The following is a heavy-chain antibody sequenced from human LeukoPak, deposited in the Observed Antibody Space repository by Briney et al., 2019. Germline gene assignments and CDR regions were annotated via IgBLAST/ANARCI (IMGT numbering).Heavy chain of an antibody. CDR3: TPDLYSKYKGYFDF. V-gene: IGHV3-15*05. CDR1: GFTFSNSG. CDR2: IKSKTDGGTT. Sequence: GGSLRLSCAASGFTFSNSGMHWVRQAPGKGLEWVGRIKSKTDGGTTDYAAPVKGRFTISRDDPRNTLYLQMNSLKTEDTAVYYCTPDLYSKYKGYFDFWGQGTLVTVSS. J-gene: IGHJ4*02. D-gene: IGHD4-11*01.